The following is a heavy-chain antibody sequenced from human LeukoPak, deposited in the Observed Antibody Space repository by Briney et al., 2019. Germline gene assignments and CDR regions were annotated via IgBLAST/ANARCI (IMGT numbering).Heavy chain of an antibody. CDR3: ARAGIPGYCTNVTCSNWLDP. CDR2: INHSGST. CDR1: GGSFSGYY. D-gene: IGHD2-8*01. V-gene: IGHV4-34*01. Sequence: NPSETLSLTCAVYGGSFSGYYWSWIRQPPGKGLEWIGEINHSGSTNYNPSLKSRVTISVDTSKNQFSLKLSSVTAADTAVYYCARAGIPGYCTNVTCSNWLDPWGQGTLVTVSS. J-gene: IGHJ5*02.